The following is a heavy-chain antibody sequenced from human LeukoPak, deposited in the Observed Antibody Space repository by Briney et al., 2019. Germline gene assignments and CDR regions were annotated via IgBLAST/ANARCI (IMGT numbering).Heavy chain of an antibody. CDR2: ISRSSHYI. J-gene: IGHJ3*02. D-gene: IGHD4-23*01. CDR3: ARETLNGGFPPPFDI. V-gene: IGHV3-21*01. Sequence: PGGSLRLSCEASGFSFTNTWMSWVRQAPGRWLEWVSSISRSSHYIYYADSMKGRFTISRDNAKNSLYLQMNSLRAEDTAVYYCARETLNGGFPPPFDIWGQGTMITVSS. CDR1: GFSFTNTW.